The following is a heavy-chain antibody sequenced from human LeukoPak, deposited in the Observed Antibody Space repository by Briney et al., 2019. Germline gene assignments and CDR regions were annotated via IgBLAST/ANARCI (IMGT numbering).Heavy chain of an antibody. Sequence: SETLSLTCTVSGGSISSYYWSWIRQPPGKGLEWIGYIYYSGSTNYNPSLKSRVTISVDTSKNQFSLKLSSVTAADTAVYYCARESPHYYGLDYWGQGTLVTVSS. CDR2: IYYSGST. CDR1: GGSISSYY. CDR3: ARESPHYYGLDY. V-gene: IGHV4-59*01. J-gene: IGHJ4*02. D-gene: IGHD3-10*01.